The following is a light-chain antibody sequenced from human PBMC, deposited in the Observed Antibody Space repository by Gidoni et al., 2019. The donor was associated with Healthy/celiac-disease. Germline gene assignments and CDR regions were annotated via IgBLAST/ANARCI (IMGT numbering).Light chain of an antibody. CDR1: QSISSY. V-gene: IGKV1-39*01. CDR3: QQRYSTPRVT. Sequence: IQLTQSPSSLSASVGDRVTITCRPSQSISSYLNWYQQKPGKAPKLLIYAASSLQSGVPSSFSGSGSGTDFTLTISSLQPEDFATYYCQQRYSTPRVTFGQGTRLEIK. J-gene: IGKJ5*01. CDR2: AAS.